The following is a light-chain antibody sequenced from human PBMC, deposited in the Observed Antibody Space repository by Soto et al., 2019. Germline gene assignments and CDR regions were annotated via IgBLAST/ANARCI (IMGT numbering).Light chain of an antibody. CDR3: QAWDSSTRYVV. V-gene: IGLV3-1*01. Sequence: SYELTQPPSVSVSPGQTASITCSGDKLGDKYACWYQQKPGQSPVLVIYQDSKRPSGIPERFSGSNSGNTATLTISGTQAMDEADYYCQAWDSSTRYVVFGGGTKLTVL. J-gene: IGLJ2*01. CDR2: QDS. CDR1: KLGDKY.